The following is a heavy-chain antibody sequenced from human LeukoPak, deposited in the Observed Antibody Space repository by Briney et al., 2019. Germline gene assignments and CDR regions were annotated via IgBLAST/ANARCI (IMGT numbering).Heavy chain of an antibody. J-gene: IGHJ5*02. CDR2: ISAYNGNT. Sequence: ASVKVSCKASGYTFTSYGITWVRLAPGQGLEWMGWISAYNGNTNYAQKFQGRVTITADESTSTAYMELSSLRSEDTAVYYCALGSYSGSYRSWFDPWGQGTLVTVSS. V-gene: IGHV1-18*01. D-gene: IGHD1-26*01. CDR1: GYTFTSYG. CDR3: ALGSYSGSYRSWFDP.